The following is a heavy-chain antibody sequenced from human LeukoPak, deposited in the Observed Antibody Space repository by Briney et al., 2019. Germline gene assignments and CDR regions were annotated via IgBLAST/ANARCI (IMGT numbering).Heavy chain of an antibody. J-gene: IGHJ3*01. Sequence: ASVKVSCKASGYTFTSYGISWVRQAPGQGLEWMGWMNPNSGNTGYAQKFQGRVTMTRNTSISTAYMELSSLRSEDTAVYYCASPQDYGDYDLINWGQGTMVTVSS. CDR3: ASPQDYGDYDLIN. CDR1: GYTFTSYG. V-gene: IGHV1-8*02. CDR2: MNPNSGNT. D-gene: IGHD4-17*01.